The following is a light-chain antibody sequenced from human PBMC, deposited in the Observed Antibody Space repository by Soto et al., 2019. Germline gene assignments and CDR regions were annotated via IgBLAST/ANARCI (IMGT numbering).Light chain of an antibody. J-gene: IGKJ1*01. CDR2: DAS. Sequence: EIVLTQSPATLSLSPGERATLACRASQSVSSYLAWYQQKPGQAPRLLIYDASNRATGIPDRFSGSGSGTDFTLTISRLEPEDFPVYYCHQYGSSGTFGQGTKADIK. CDR3: HQYGSSGT. V-gene: IGKV3-20*01. CDR1: QSVSSY.